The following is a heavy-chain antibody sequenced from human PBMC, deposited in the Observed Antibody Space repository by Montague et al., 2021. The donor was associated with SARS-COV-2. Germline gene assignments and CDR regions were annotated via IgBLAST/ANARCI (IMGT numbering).Heavy chain of an antibody. CDR2: ISYGGIT. J-gene: IGHJ4*02. CDR3: ARETVSAAASEIDN. V-gene: IGHV4-39*01. CDR1: GDSMSRSDHN. Sequence: SETLSLTCSVSGDSMSRSDHNWDWIRQPPGKGLEWIGTISYGGITYYSPSLKSRVTISVDTSKKQFSLKVTSMTAADTAVYYCARETVSAAASEIDNWGQGTLVTVSS. D-gene: IGHD2-2*01.